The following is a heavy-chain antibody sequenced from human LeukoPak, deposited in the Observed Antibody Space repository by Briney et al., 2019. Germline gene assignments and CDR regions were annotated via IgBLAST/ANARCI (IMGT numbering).Heavy chain of an antibody. CDR1: GYSFISYD. CDR2: MNPNSGNT. J-gene: IGHJ4*02. D-gene: IGHD6-19*01. V-gene: IGHV1-8*01. CDR3: ARGLAVAGTGY. Sequence: ASVKVSCKASGYSFISYDLSWVRQATGQGLEWMGWMNPNSGNTGYAQKFQGRVTMTRDTSISTAYMELTSLTSEDTAIYYCARGLAVAGTGYWGQGTLVTVSS.